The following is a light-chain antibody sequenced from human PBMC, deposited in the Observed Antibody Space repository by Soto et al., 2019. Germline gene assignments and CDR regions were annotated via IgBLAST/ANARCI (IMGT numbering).Light chain of an antibody. V-gene: IGKV1-5*01. Sequence: DLQMTHCPSTLSTSVVDRVTITCRASQSISSWLAWYQQKPGKAPKVLIYDASSLESGVPSRFSGSGSGTDFTLTISSLLPEDFATYYCQQSYSTFTFGGGTKVDIK. J-gene: IGKJ4*01. CDR1: QSISSW. CDR3: QQSYSTFT. CDR2: DAS.